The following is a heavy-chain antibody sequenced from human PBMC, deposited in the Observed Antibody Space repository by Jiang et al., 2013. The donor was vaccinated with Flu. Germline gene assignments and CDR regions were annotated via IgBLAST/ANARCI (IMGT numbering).Heavy chain of an antibody. CDR1: GFTFSSYE. CDR3: ARDHHGDYFFDF. J-gene: IGHJ4*02. V-gene: IGHV3-48*03. Sequence: GGSLRLSCAASGFTFSSYEMNWVRQAPGKGLEWISYISTSGSTIYYADSVKGRFTISRDNAKNSLFLQMHSLRAEDTSVYYCARDHHGDYFFDFWGQGTLVTVSS. CDR2: ISTSGSTI. D-gene: IGHD4-17*01.